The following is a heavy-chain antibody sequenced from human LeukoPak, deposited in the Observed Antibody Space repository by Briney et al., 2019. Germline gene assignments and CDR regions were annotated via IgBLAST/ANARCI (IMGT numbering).Heavy chain of an antibody. D-gene: IGHD6-19*01. V-gene: IGHV5-51*01. J-gene: IGHJ3*02. CDR2: IYPGDSDT. CDR1: GYRFTTYW. Sequence: GGSLKISCKGSGYRFTTYWIGWVRQMPGKGLEWMGIIYPGDSDTRYSPSFQGHVTISADKSISTAYLQWSSLKASDTAIYYCASRGSGWAPEPVDIWGQGTMVTVS. CDR3: ASRGSGWAPEPVDI.